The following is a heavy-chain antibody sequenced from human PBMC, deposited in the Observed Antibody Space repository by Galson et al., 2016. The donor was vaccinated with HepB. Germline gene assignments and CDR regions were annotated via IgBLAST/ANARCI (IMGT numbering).Heavy chain of an antibody. V-gene: IGHV3-33*08. D-gene: IGHD6-19*01. CDR1: GFTFRAYT. CDR3: AREGAEMAVAGTAFDY. Sequence: SLRLSCAASGFTFRAYTMNWVRQAPGKGLEWLEGIWNDGSNKYYVDSVKGRFTISRDNSKNTLYLQMNSLRAEDTAVYYCAREGAEMAVAGTAFDYWGQGTLVTVSS. CDR2: IWNDGSNK. J-gene: IGHJ4*02.